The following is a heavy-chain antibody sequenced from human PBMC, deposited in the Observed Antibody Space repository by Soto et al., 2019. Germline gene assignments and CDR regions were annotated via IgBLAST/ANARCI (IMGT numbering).Heavy chain of an antibody. CDR2: ISSSGSTI. Sequence: GGSLRLSCAASGFTFSDYYMSWIRQAPGKGLEWVSYISSSGSTIYYADSVKGRFTISRDNAKNSLYLQMNSLRAEDTAVYYCARDSLSSRSHYYYYGMDVWGQGTKVTVSS. D-gene: IGHD6-13*01. CDR3: ARDSLSSRSHYYYYGMDV. CDR1: GFTFSDYY. J-gene: IGHJ6*02. V-gene: IGHV3-11*01.